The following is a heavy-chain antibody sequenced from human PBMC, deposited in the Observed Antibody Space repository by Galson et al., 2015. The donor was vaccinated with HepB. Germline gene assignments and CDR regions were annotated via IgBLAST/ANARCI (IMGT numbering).Heavy chain of an antibody. Sequence: SLRLSCAASGFTFSNYGIHWVRQAPGKGLEWVAVISYDGDNKYYSESVKDRFTISRDNSKKKVYLHMDSLGAEDSAVYYCAKDRRYYDLGSYRAVFYYYSGMDVWGQGTTVTVSS. CDR2: ISYDGDNK. D-gene: IGHD3-10*01. CDR1: GFTFSNYG. J-gene: IGHJ6*02. CDR3: AKDRRYYDLGSYRAVFYYYSGMDV. V-gene: IGHV3-30*18.